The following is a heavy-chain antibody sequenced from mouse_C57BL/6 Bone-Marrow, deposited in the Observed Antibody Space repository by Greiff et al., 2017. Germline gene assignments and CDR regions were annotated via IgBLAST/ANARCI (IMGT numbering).Heavy chain of an antibody. CDR2: INSDGGST. D-gene: IGHD2-5*01. J-gene: IGHJ2*01. Sequence: EVKVVESGGGLVQPGESLKLSCESNEYEFPSHDMSWVRKTPEKRLELVAAINSDGGSTYYPDTMERRFIISRDNTKKTLYLQMSSLRSEDTALYYCASPYSNYDFDYWGQGTTLTVSS. CDR1: EYEFPSHD. V-gene: IGHV5-2*01. CDR3: ASPYSNYDFDY.